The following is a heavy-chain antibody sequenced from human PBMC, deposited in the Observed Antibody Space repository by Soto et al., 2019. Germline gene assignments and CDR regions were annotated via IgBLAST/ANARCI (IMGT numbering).Heavy chain of an antibody. Sequence: QVQLVESGGGVVQPGRSLRLSCAASGFTFSSYGMHWVRQAPGKGLEWVAVISYDGSNKYYADSVKGRFTISRDNSKNTLYLQMNSLRLEDTAMYYCAKDTQLRFYGMDVWGQGTTVTVSS. CDR1: GFTFSSYG. CDR3: AKDTQLRFYGMDV. J-gene: IGHJ6*02. V-gene: IGHV3-30*18. CDR2: ISYDGSNK.